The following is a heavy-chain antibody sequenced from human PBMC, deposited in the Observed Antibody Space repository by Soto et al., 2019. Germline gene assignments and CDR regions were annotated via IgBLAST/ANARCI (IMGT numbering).Heavy chain of an antibody. Sequence: GGSLRLSCAASGFTFSSYSMNWVRQAPGKGLEWVSAISGSGGSTYYADSVKGRFTISRDNSKNTLYLQMNSLRAEDTAVYYCAKSRAGGYCSGGSCHDYYYYYMDVWGKGTTVTVSS. D-gene: IGHD2-15*01. J-gene: IGHJ6*03. CDR2: ISGSGGST. V-gene: IGHV3-23*01. CDR1: GFTFSSYS. CDR3: AKSRAGGYCSGGSCHDYYYYYMDV.